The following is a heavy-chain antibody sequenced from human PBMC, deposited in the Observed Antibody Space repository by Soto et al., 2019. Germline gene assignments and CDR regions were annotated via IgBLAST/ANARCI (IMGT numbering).Heavy chain of an antibody. CDR3: AKGMNYDYNYSLDV. CDR2: ISYDGSNK. V-gene: IGHV3-30*18. CDR1: GFTFGTYA. Sequence: QVQLVESGGGVVQPGRSLRLSCAASGFTFGTYAMHWVRQAPGQGLEWVAVISYDGSNKYYADSVRGRFTISRDKSKNTVYLQMNSLRAEDTAVYYCAKGMNYDYNYSLDVWGQGPTVTVSS. J-gene: IGHJ6*02.